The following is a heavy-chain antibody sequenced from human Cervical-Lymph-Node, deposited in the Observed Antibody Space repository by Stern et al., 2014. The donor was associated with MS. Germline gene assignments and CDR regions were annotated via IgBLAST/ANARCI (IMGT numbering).Heavy chain of an antibody. J-gene: IGHJ6*02. CDR1: GYTLTELS. CDR3: ATDCDDFRSGYSAPTKGYGLDV. V-gene: IGHV1-24*01. Sequence: VQLVQSGAEVKKPGASVKVSCKVSGYTLTELSMHWVRQAPGKGLEWMGGFDPEDGETIYAQKFQGRVTMTEDTSTDTAYMELSSLRSEDTAVYYCATDCDDFRSGYSAPTKGYGLDVWGQGTTVTVTS. D-gene: IGHD3-3*01. CDR2: FDPEDGET.